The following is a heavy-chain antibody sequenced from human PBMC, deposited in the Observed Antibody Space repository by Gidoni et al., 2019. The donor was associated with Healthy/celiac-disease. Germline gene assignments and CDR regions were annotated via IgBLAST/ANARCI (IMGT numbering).Heavy chain of an antibody. J-gene: IGHJ3*02. CDR1: GFTFSSYS. V-gene: IGHV3-21*01. D-gene: IGHD1-26*01. CDR2: ISSSSSYI. Sequence: EVQLVESGGGLVKPGGSLRLSCAASGFTFSSYSMNWVRQAPGKGLEWVSSISSSSSYIYYADSVKGRFTISRDNAKNSLYLQMNSLRAEDTAVYYCARDHRLGASPNDAFDIWGQGTMVTVSS. CDR3: ARDHRLGASPNDAFDI.